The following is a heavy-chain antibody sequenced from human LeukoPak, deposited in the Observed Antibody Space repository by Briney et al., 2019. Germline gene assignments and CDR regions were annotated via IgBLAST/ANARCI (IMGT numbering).Heavy chain of an antibody. CDR1: GFIFSNYG. CDR3: ARGDGDFVDY. CDR2: ISYDGSNK. D-gene: IGHD4-17*01. J-gene: IGHJ4*02. V-gene: IGHV3-30*19. Sequence: PGGSLRLSCAASGFIFSNYGMQWVRQAPGKGLEWVAVISYDGSNKYYADSVKGRFTISRDNSKNTLYLQMNSLRAEDTAVYYCARGDGDFVDYWGQGTLVTVSS.